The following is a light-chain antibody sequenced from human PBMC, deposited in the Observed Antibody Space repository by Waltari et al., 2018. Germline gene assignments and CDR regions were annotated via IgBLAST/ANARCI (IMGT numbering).Light chain of an antibody. J-gene: IGLJ1*01. CDR1: SSDVGGYNY. Sequence: QSALTQPASVSGSPGQSITISCTGTSSDVGGYNYVSWYQQHPGKAPKLMSYEVSNRPPGVSNRFSGSKSGNTAALTISGLQAEDEADYYCSSYTSSSTLVFGTGTKVTVL. CDR3: SSYTSSSTLV. CDR2: EVS. V-gene: IGLV2-14*01.